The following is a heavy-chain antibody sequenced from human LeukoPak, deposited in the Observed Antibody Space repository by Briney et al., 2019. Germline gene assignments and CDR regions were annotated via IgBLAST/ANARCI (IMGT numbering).Heavy chain of an antibody. CDR3: ARVAVAGTRYYYYYMDV. Sequence: GGSLRLSCAASGFTFSSYSMNWVRQAPGKGLEWVSSISGSSSYIYYADSVKGRFTISRDNAKNSLYLQMNSLRAEDTAVYYCARVAVAGTRYYYYYMDVWGKGTTVTVSS. CDR2: ISGSSSYI. CDR1: GFTFSSYS. V-gene: IGHV3-21*01. J-gene: IGHJ6*03. D-gene: IGHD6-19*01.